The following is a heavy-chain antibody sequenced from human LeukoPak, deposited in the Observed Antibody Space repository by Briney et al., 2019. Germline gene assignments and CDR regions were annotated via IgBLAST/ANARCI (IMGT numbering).Heavy chain of an antibody. D-gene: IGHD3-22*01. Sequence: GGSLRLSCTVSGFTFCDYAMSWVRQAPGKGLEWVGFIRSKAYGGTTEYAASVKGRFTISRDDSKSIAYLQMNSLKTEDTAVYYCTLDSYDSSGYYWDYWGQGTLVTVSS. CDR1: GFTFCDYA. J-gene: IGHJ4*02. CDR2: IRSKAYGGTT. CDR3: TLDSYDSSGYYWDY. V-gene: IGHV3-49*04.